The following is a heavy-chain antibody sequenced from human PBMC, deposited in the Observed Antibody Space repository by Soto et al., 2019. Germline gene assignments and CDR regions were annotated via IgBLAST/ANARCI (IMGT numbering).Heavy chain of an antibody. J-gene: IGHJ5*02. D-gene: IGHD5-18*01. Sequence: GGSLRLSCAASGFTVSSNYMSWVRQAPGKGLEWVSVIYSGGSTYYADSVKGRFTISRDNAKNSLYLQMNSLRDEDTAVYYCARESGYLNWFDPWGQGTLVTVSS. CDR1: GFTVSSNY. CDR3: ARESGYLNWFDP. V-gene: IGHV3-66*01. CDR2: IYSGGST.